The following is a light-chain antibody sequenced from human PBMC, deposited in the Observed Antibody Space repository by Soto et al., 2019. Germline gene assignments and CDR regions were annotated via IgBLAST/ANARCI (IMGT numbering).Light chain of an antibody. CDR3: QQRSSWPAT. V-gene: IGKV3-11*01. CDR2: DAS. CDR1: QSVNNF. Sequence: FAQSPATLSLSRRERATLSCRASQSVNNFLAWSRQKPGQAPRLLIFDASYRASGIPGRFSGSGSGTDFTLTISSLEPEDFAVYYCQQRSSWPATFGPGTKVDI. J-gene: IGKJ3*01.